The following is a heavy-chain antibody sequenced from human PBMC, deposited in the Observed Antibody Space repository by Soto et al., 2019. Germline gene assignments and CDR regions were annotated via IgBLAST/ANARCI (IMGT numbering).Heavy chain of an antibody. CDR2: ISAYNGNT. CDR1: GYTFTSYG. CDR3: ARDPELEWLREGGLNWFDP. V-gene: IGHV1-18*01. D-gene: IGHD5-12*01. Sequence: GASVKVSCKASGYTFTSYGISWVRQAPGQGLEWMGWISAYNGNTNYAQKLQGRVTMTTDTSTSTAYMELRSLRSDDTAVYYCARDPELEWLREGGLNWFDPWGQGTLVTVSS. J-gene: IGHJ5*02.